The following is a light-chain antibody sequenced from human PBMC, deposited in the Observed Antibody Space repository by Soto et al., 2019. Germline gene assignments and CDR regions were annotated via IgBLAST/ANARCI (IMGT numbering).Light chain of an antibody. CDR3: QQYDSSPLT. CDR1: QSVSSSY. Sequence: EIVLTQSPGTLSLSPGERATLSCRASQSVSSSYLAWYQQKPGQAPRLLIYGASSRATGIPDRFSGSGSGTDFTLTISSLEPAGLAVYYGQQYDSSPLTFGQGTKVEVK. CDR2: GAS. V-gene: IGKV3-20*01. J-gene: IGKJ1*01.